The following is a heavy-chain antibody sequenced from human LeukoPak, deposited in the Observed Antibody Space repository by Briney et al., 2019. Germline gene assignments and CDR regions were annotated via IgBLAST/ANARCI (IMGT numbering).Heavy chain of an antibody. Sequence: GGTLRLSCVASGFTFSNYGMNWVRQAPGKGLEWDSGIVGSGVTTYYADSVKGRFTISRDNSKNTPYLHMNGLRVEDTAIYYCARDERWIQFNYWGQGTLVTVSS. J-gene: IGHJ4*02. D-gene: IGHD5-18*01. CDR1: GFTFSNYG. CDR2: IVGSGVTT. V-gene: IGHV3-23*01. CDR3: ARDERWIQFNY.